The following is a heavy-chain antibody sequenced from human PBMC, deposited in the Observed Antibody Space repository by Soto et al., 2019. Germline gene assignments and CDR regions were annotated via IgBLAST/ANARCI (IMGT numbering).Heavy chain of an antibody. CDR3: ARVDTAMGRGGMDV. J-gene: IGHJ6*02. V-gene: IGHV1-2*02. CDR2: INPNSGGT. D-gene: IGHD5-18*01. CDR1: GYTFTSHG. Sequence: ASVKVSCKASGYTFTSHGISWVRQAPGQGLEWMGWINPNSGGTNYAQKFQGRVTMTRDTSISTAYMELSRLRSDDTAVYYCARVDTAMGRGGMDVWGQGTTVTVSS.